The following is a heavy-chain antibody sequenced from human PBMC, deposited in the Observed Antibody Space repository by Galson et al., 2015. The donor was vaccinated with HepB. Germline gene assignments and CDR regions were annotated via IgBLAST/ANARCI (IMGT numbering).Heavy chain of an antibody. Sequence: SVKVSCKASGFTFTSSAVQWVRQARGQRLEWIGWIVVGSGNTNYAQKFQERVTITRDMSTSTAYMELSSLRSEDTAVYYCAAQGYCTNGVCYGGYYFDYWGQGTLVTVSS. V-gene: IGHV1-58*01. CDR2: IVVGSGNT. D-gene: IGHD2-8*01. J-gene: IGHJ4*02. CDR1: GFTFTSSA. CDR3: AAQGYCTNGVCYGGYYFDY.